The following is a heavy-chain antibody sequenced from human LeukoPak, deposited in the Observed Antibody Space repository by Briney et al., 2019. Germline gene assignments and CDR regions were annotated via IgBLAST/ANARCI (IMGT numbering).Heavy chain of an antibody. Sequence: ASVKVSCKASGYSFTEHYIYWVRQAPGQGLEWVGRINCNSGDANSAQKFQGRVTMTRDTSISTAYMELSRLRSDDTAVYYCVRGYYDLSGYYRVDYFDYWGQGTLVTVSS. CDR2: INCNSGDA. CDR3: VRGYYDLSGYYRVDYFDY. D-gene: IGHD3-22*01. V-gene: IGHV1-2*02. CDR1: GYSFTEHY. J-gene: IGHJ4*02.